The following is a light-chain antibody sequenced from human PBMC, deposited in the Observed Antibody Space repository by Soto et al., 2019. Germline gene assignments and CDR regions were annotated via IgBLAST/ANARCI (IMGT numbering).Light chain of an antibody. Sequence: EIVVTQSVATVSVSAGECASLSCRASQSINTNLAWYQQKPGQAPRLLIYDASTRATGIPARISGSGSGTEFTLTISRLEPEDFALYYCHQRQSWPRTFGQGTKVDI. J-gene: IGKJ1*01. CDR1: QSINTN. CDR3: HQRQSWPRT. V-gene: IGKV3-15*01. CDR2: DAS.